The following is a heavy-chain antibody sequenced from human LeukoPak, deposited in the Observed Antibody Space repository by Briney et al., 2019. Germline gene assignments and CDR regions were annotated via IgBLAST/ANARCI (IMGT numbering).Heavy chain of an antibody. D-gene: IGHD1-26*01. CDR2: IRSKANSYAT. Sequence: GGSLRLSCAASGFTFSGSAMPWVRQASGKGLEWVGRIRSKANSYATAYAASVKGRFTISRDDSKNTAYLQMNSLKTEDTAVYYCTSRTGATFVGADYWGQGTLVTVSS. V-gene: IGHV3-73*01. CDR3: TSRTGATFVGADY. J-gene: IGHJ4*02. CDR1: GFTFSGSA.